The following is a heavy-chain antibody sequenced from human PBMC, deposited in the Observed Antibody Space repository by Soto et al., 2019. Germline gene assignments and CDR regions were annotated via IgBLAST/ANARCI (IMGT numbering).Heavy chain of an antibody. V-gene: IGHV1-69*08. CDR2: IIPILGIA. D-gene: IGHD2-15*01. CDR3: ARDCSGGSCYVTAP. CDR1: GGTFSSYT. J-gene: IGHJ5*02. Sequence: QVQLVQSGAEVKKPGSSVKVSCKASGGTFSSYTISWVRQAPGQGLEWMGRIIPILGIANYAQKFQGRVTITADKSTSKAYMELSSLRSEDTAVYYCARDCSGGSCYVTAPWGQGTLVTVSS.